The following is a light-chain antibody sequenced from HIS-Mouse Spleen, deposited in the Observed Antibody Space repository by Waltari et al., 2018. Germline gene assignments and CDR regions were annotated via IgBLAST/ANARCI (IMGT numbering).Light chain of an antibody. Sequence: QSALTQPASVSGSPGQSITISCTGTSSDVGGYNYVPRYQQHPGKAPKLMIYDVSNRPSGVSNRFSGSKSGNTASLTISGLQAEDEADYYCSSYTSSSFNVVFGGGTKLTVL. CDR2: DVS. V-gene: IGLV2-14*03. CDR3: SSYTSSSFNVV. CDR1: SSDVGGYNY. J-gene: IGLJ2*01.